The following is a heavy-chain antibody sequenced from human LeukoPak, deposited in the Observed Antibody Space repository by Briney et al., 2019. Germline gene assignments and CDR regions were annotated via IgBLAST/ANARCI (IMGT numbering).Heavy chain of an antibody. CDR2: IWYDGSNK. D-gene: IGHD6-19*01. CDR3: ARGQNRDSSGWNEIFDY. J-gene: IGHJ4*02. CDR1: GFTFSSYG. V-gene: IGHV3-33*01. Sequence: PGGSLRLSCAASGFTFSSYGMHWVRQAPGKGLEWVAVIWYDGSNKYYAGSVKGRFTISRDNSKNTLYLQMNSLRAEDTAVYYCARGQNRDSSGWNEIFDYWGQGTLVTVSS.